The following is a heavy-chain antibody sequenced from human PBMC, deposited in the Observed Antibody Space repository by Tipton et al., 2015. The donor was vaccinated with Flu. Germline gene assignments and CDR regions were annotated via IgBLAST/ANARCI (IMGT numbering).Heavy chain of an antibody. CDR1: GDSMSSFY. CDR2: IYTSGTS. J-gene: IGHJ4*02. CDR3: ARDLGGGSGWYRYFDI. V-gene: IGHV4-4*07. Sequence: TLSLTCTASGDSMSSFYWSWIRQPAGKGLEFIGRIYTSGTSNYNPSLQSRVTISVDWSKNQFSLNLTSVTAADTAVYYCARDLGGGSGWYRYFDIWGQGTLVTVSS. D-gene: IGHD6-19*01.